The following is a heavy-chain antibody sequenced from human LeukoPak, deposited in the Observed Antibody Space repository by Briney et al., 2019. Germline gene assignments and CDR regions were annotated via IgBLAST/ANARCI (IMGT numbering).Heavy chain of an antibody. V-gene: IGHV4-34*01. CDR2: INHSGST. D-gene: IGHD3-3*01. CDR1: GGSISSYY. J-gene: IGHJ4*02. CDR3: ARGDDFWSGSYFDY. Sequence: SETLSLTCTVSGGSISSYYWSWIRQPAGKGLEWIGEINHSGSTNYNPSLKSRVTISVDTSKNQFSLKLSSVTAADTAVYYCARGDDFWSGSYFDYWGQGTLVTVSS.